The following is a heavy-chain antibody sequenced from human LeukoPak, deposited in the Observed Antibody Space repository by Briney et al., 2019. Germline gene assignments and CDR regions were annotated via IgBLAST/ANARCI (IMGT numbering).Heavy chain of an antibody. CDR3: AKHRDSGVAGTGGVES. Sequence: TGGSLRLSCAASGFTFGSYAMTWVRQAPGKGLEWVSVITGSESSTYYADSVRGRFTISRDNPKNTLYLQMNSLRADDTAVYYCAKHRDSGVAGTGGVESWGQGTLVTVSS. CDR1: GFTFGSYA. J-gene: IGHJ4*02. D-gene: IGHD6-19*01. V-gene: IGHV3-23*01. CDR2: ITGSESST.